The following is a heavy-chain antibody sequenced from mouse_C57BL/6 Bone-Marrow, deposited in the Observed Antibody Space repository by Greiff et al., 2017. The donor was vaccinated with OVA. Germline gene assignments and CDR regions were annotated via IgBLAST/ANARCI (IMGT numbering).Heavy chain of an antibody. CDR1: GFNIKDDY. Sequence: EVQLQQSGAELVRPGASVKLSCTASGFNIKDDYMHWVKQRPEQGLEWIGWIDPENGDTEYASKFQGKATITADTSSNTAYLQLSSLTSEDTAVYDCTSTGGDDWGQGTTLTVSA. V-gene: IGHV14-4*01. D-gene: IGHD1-1*01. J-gene: IGHJ2*01. CDR3: TSTGGDD. CDR2: IDPENGDT.